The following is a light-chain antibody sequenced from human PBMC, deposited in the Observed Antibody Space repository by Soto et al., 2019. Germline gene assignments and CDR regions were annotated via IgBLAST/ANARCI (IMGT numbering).Light chain of an antibody. J-gene: IGKJ1*01. Sequence: EIIMTQSPATLSLKPGERATLSCRASQSVSNNYLAWYQQKPGQAPRLLIYGASTRAAGIPARFSGSGSGTEFTLSISSLQSEDLAVYYCQQYDNWWAFGQGTKV. V-gene: IGKV3-15*01. CDR3: QQYDNWWA. CDR1: QSVSNN. CDR2: GAS.